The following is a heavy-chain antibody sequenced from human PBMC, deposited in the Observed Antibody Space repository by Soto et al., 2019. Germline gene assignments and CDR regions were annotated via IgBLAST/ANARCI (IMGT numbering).Heavy chain of an antibody. D-gene: IGHD3-10*01. CDR3: ARAKDVGGNYYYYGMDV. J-gene: IGHJ6*02. Sequence: GASVKVSCKASGGTFSSYAISWVRQAPGQGLEWMGGIIPIFGTANYAQKFQGRVTITADESTSTAYMELSSLRSEDTAVYYCARAKDVGGNYYYYGMDVWGQGTTVTVSS. V-gene: IGHV1-69*13. CDR1: GGTFSSYA. CDR2: IIPIFGTA.